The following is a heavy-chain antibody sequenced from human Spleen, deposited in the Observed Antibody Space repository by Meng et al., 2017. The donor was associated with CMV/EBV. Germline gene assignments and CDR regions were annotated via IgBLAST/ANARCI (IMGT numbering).Heavy chain of an antibody. CDR2: ISYDGSNK. V-gene: IGHV3-30*03. Sequence: GGSLRLSCEASGFTFSSYWMSWVRQVPGKGLEWVAVISYDGSNKYYADSVKGRFTISRDNSKNTLYLQMNSLRAEDTAVYYCARGPQNYDFWSGYWSADNYYGMDVWGQGTTVTVSS. CDR3: ARGPQNYDFWSGYWSADNYYGMDV. CDR1: GFTFSSYW. J-gene: IGHJ6*02. D-gene: IGHD3-3*01.